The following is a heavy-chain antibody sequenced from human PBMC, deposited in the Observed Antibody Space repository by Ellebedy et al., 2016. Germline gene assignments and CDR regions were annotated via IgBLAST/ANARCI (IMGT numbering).Heavy chain of an antibody. V-gene: IGHV1-18*01. J-gene: IGHJ4*02. D-gene: IGHD1-26*01. CDR1: GYSFTSYG. CDR2: ISANSGNT. Sequence: ASVKVSXXASGYSFTSYGISWMRQAPGQGLEWMGWISANSGNTIYAQKLQGRVTMTTDTSASTAYMELRSLTSDDTAVYYCARDRHYSFDNWGQGTLVTVS. CDR3: ARDRHYSFDN.